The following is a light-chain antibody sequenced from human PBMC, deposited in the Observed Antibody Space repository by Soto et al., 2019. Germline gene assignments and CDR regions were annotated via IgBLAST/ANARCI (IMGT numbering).Light chain of an antibody. V-gene: IGKV3-20*01. CDR2: GAS. CDR3: QQSCPSLYP. J-gene: IGKJ2*01. Sequence: EIVLTKSPGTLYLSPGERATLSCRASQSVISSHLAWYHQKAGQAPRLLIYGASSRATGLPDRFSGSGSGTRFARPIRGLEPDDVAVCYCQQSCPSLYPFCQGTQLEIK. CDR1: QSVISSH.